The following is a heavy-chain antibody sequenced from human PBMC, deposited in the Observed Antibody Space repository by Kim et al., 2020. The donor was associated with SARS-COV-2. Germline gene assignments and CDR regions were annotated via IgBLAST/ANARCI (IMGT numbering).Heavy chain of an antibody. CDR1: GYTFTNNA. Sequence: ASVKVSCKSSGYTFTNNAINWVRQAPGQGLEWMGWINTNTGNPTYAQGFSERCVFSLDTSVSTAYLQITSLKADDTAVYFCARETANGWSPFDYWGQGTLVTVSS. V-gene: IGHV7-4-1*02. CDR2: INTNTGNP. D-gene: IGHD6-19*01. CDR3: ARETANGWSPFDY. J-gene: IGHJ4*02.